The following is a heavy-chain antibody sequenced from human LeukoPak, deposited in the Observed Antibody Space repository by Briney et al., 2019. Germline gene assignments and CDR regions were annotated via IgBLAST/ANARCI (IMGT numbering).Heavy chain of an antibody. J-gene: IGHJ4*02. CDR3: ARDESHYYGSGSYYPDY. CDR2: INPNSGGT. V-gene: IGHV1-2*02. Sequence: ASVKVSCKASGYTFTGYYMHWVRQAPGQGLEWMGWINPNSGGTNYAQKFQGRVTMTTDTSTSTAYMELRSLRSDDTAVYYCARDESHYYGSGSYYPDYWGQGTLVTVSS. D-gene: IGHD3-10*01. CDR1: GYTFTGYY.